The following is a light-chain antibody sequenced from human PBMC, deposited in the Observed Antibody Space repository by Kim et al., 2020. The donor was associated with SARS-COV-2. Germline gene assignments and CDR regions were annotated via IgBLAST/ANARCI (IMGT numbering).Light chain of an antibody. CDR3: NSRDSNDNVV. Sequence: ALGQTVTITCQGDSLRTYYASWSHHKPGQAPILVIYVKTNRPSGLPDRFSGSSSGNTSSLTITGTQSGDEADYYCNSRDSNDNVVFGGGTHLTVL. V-gene: IGLV3-19*01. CDR1: SLRTYY. CDR2: VKT. J-gene: IGLJ2*01.